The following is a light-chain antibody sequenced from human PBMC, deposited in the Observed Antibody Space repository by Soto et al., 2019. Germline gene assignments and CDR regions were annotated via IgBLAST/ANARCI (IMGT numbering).Light chain of an antibody. CDR2: DES. V-gene: IGKV3-11*01. Sequence: IVWTHSPATLSLSPGERATLSCRASQSVSSYLAWYQQKPGQAPRLLIYDESNRATGIPARFSGSGSGTDFTLTISRLEPEDSAVYYCQQFDDSVTFGQGTRLEIK. CDR1: QSVSSY. J-gene: IGKJ5*01. CDR3: QQFDDSVT.